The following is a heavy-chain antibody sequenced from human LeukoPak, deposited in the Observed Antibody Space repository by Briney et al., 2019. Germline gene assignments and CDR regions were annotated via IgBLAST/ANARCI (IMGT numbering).Heavy chain of an antibody. CDR2: INWNGGGT. Sequence: GGSLRLSCAATGFSFKDYGMHWVRQPPGKGLEWVSAINWNGGGTDYADSVKGRFTISRDNAKNSLYLQLSSLRPEDTAFYYCAKHLTATNTSIFFGLDVWGQGTSVTVSS. D-gene: IGHD1-26*01. V-gene: IGHV3-9*01. J-gene: IGHJ6*02. CDR1: GFSFKDYG. CDR3: AKHLTATNTSIFFGLDV.